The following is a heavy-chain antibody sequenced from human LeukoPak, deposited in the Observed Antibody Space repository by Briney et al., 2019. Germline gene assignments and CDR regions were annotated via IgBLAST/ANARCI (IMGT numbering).Heavy chain of an antibody. CDR2: IVVGSGNT. CDR3: AAESYSSPTSYYYYGMDV. V-gene: IGHV1-58*01. CDR1: GFTYTSSA. D-gene: IGHD6-13*01. Sequence: SVKVSCKASGFTYTSSAVQWVRQARGQRLEWIGWIVVGSGNTNYAQKFQERVTITRDMSTSTAYMELSSLRSEDTAVYYCAAESYSSPTSYYYYGMDVWGQGTTVTVSS. J-gene: IGHJ6*02.